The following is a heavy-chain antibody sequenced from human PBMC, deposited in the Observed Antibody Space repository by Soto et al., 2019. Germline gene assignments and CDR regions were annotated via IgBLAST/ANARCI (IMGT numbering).Heavy chain of an antibody. CDR2: ISAYNGNT. CDR3: ARVGPVVVVAATLHYYSYMDV. Sequence: ASVKVSCKASGYTFTSYGISWVRQAPGQGLEWMGWISAYNGNTNYAQKLQGRVTMTTDTSTSTAYMELRSLRSDDTAVYYCARVGPVVVVAATLHYYSYMDVWGKGTTVTVSS. J-gene: IGHJ6*03. V-gene: IGHV1-18*01. D-gene: IGHD2-15*01. CDR1: GYTFTSYG.